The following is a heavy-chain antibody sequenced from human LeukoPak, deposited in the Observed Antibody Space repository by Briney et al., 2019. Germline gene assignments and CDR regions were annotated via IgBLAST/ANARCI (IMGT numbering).Heavy chain of an antibody. CDR3: ARRGHSGYDTLDY. CDR2: IWHDGIKQ. Sequence: QPGRSLRLSCATSGFTFSNYGLHWVRPAPGKGLEWVSVIWHDGIKQFYADSVQGRFTISRDNFKKTVYLQMDSLRAEDTAVYYCARRGHSGYDTLDYWGQGTLVIVSS. CDR1: GFTFSNYG. D-gene: IGHD5-12*01. V-gene: IGHV3-33*01. J-gene: IGHJ4*02.